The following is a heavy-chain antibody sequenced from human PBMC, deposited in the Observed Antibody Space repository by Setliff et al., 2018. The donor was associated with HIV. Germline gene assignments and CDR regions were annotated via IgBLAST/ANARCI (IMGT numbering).Heavy chain of an antibody. J-gene: IGHJ5*02. CDR1: GYTFTSYY. Sequence: ASVKVSCKASGYTFTSYYIHWVRQAPGQGLEWMGVIHPSGGSTSYAQSFQDRVTMTSDTSTSTVYMELSSLRSEETAVYYCARVRYCSGGSCYGGEYWFDPWGQGTLVTVSS. V-gene: IGHV1-46*01. CDR3: ARVRYCSGGSCYGGEYWFDP. D-gene: IGHD2-15*01. CDR2: IHPSGGST.